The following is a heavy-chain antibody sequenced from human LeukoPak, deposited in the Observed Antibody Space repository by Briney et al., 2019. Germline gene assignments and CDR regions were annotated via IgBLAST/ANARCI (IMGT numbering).Heavy chain of an antibody. Sequence: PSETLSLTCTVSGGSISGYYWSWIRQPAGKGLEWIGHIYSSGTTSYNPSLKSRVTMSVDTSKNQFSLWLTSVTAADTALFFCARQYCTSTTCYPHFDYWGQGTLVTVSS. CDR2: IYSSGTT. CDR1: GGSISGYY. V-gene: IGHV4-4*07. CDR3: ARQYCTSTTCYPHFDY. J-gene: IGHJ4*02. D-gene: IGHD2-2*01.